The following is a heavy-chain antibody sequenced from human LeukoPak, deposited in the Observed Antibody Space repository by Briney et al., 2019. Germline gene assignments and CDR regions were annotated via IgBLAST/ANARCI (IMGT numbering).Heavy chain of an antibody. CDR2: IKSKPGGGTT. D-gene: IGHD6-13*01. J-gene: IGHJ4*02. CDR3: TTDPISAGLDY. V-gene: IGHV3-15*01. Sequence: GGSLRLSCAASGFTFSNTWMTWVRQAPRKGLEWVGHIKSKPGGGTTDYAAPVKGRFIISRYDSKNTLYLQMNSLKTEDTAVYYCTTDPISAGLDYWGQGTLVTVSS. CDR1: GFTFSNTW.